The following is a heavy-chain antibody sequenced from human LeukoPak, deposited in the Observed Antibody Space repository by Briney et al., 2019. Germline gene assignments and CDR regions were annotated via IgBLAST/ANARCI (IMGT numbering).Heavy chain of an antibody. Sequence: GGSLRLSCAASGFTVSSNYMSWVRQAPGKGLEWVSVIYSGGSTYYADSVKGRFTISRDNSKNTLYLQMNSLRAEDTAVYYCARQYGSGSYYNRYFDYWGQGTLVTVSS. J-gene: IGHJ4*02. D-gene: IGHD3-10*01. CDR1: GFTVSSNY. V-gene: IGHV3-53*01. CDR3: ARQYGSGSYYNRYFDY. CDR2: IYSGGST.